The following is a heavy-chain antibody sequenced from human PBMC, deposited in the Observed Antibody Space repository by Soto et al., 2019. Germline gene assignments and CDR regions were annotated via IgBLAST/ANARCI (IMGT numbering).Heavy chain of an antibody. CDR1: GFTFSSYG. CDR2: ISYDGSNK. Sequence: QPGGSLRLSCAASGFTFSSYGMHWVRQAPGKGLEWVAVISYDGSNKYYADSVKGRFTISRDNSKNTLYLQMNSLRAEDTAVYYCAKDERMVRGVPVYFDYWGQGTLVTVSS. V-gene: IGHV3-30*18. J-gene: IGHJ4*02. CDR3: AKDERMVRGVPVYFDY. D-gene: IGHD3-10*01.